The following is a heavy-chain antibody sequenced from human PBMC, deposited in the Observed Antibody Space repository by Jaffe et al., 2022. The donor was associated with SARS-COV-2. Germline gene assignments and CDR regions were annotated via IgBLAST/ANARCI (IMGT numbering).Heavy chain of an antibody. CDR1: GFAFDDYA. V-gene: IGHV3-9*01. J-gene: IGHJ3*02. Sequence: EVQLVESGGGLAQPGRSLRLSCAASGFAFDDYAMHWVRQGPGKGLEWVSGITWESGSIAYADSVKGRFTISRDNAKNSLYLEMNSLRNEDTALYYCTKEMDAYTLGAAFDIWGQGTAVTVSS. CDR2: ITWESGSI. D-gene: IGHD3-16*01. CDR3: TKEMDAYTLGAAFDI.